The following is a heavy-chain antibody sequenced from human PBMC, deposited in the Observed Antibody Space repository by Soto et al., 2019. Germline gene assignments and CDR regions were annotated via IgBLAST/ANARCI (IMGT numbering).Heavy chain of an antibody. CDR3: ARDASAYDGGWYPRGFDP. D-gene: IGHD6-19*01. J-gene: IGHJ5*02. V-gene: IGHV3-33*01. CDR2: IWYDGSNK. Sequence: QVQLVESGGGVVQPGRSLRLSCAASGFTFSTYGMHWVRQAPGKGLEWVAIIWYDGSNKYYADSVKGRFTISRDHSKNTLYLQMNSLTAEDTAVYFCARDASAYDGGWYPRGFDPWGQGTLVTVSS. CDR1: GFTFSTYG.